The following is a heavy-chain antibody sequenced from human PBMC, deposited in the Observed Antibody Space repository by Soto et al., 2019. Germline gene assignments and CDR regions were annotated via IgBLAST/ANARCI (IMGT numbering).Heavy chain of an antibody. D-gene: IGHD3-9*01. Sequence: GGSLRLSCAASGFTFSDSWMGWVRQAPGRGLEWVANIKQDGSQTPYAASVRGRFAISRDNSKGTLYLHMRGLKVEDKAVYFCPRESTYLRHYDAWGRGTLVTVSS. CDR2: IKQDGSQT. CDR1: GFTFSDSW. J-gene: IGHJ5*02. CDR3: PRESTYLRHYDA. V-gene: IGHV3-7*01.